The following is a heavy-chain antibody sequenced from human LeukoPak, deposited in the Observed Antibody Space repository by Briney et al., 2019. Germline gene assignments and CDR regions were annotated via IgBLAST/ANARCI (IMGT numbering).Heavy chain of an antibody. Sequence: GGSLRLSCAASGFTFSSYSMDWVRQAPGKGLEWVSSISSSSSYIYYADSVKGRFTISRDNAKNSLYLQMNSLRAEDTAVYYCARDKNSGYGHYFDYWGQGTLVTVSS. J-gene: IGHJ4*02. CDR2: ISSSSSYI. D-gene: IGHD5-12*01. CDR1: GFTFSSYS. CDR3: ARDKNSGYGHYFDY. V-gene: IGHV3-21*01.